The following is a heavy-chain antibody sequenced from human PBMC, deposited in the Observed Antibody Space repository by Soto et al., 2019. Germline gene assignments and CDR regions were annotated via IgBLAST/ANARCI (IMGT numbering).Heavy chain of an antibody. CDR1: GYTFTSYG. Sequence: QVQLVQSGAEVKKPGASVKVSCKASGYTFTSYGISWVRQAPGQGLEWMGWISAYNGNTNYAQKLQGRVTMTTDTSTSPAYMELRSLGSDDTAVYYCARGRGYCSGGSCPTRGWFDPWGQGTLVTVSS. D-gene: IGHD2-15*01. V-gene: IGHV1-18*04. J-gene: IGHJ5*02. CDR3: ARGRGYCSGGSCPTRGWFDP. CDR2: ISAYNGNT.